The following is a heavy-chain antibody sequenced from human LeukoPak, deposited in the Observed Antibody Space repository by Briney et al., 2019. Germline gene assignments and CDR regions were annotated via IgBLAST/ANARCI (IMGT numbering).Heavy chain of an antibody. CDR2: INPNSGGT. Sequence: ASVKVSCKASGYTFTGQYMHWVRQAPGQGLEWMGWINPNSGGTRYAQKFQGRVTMTRGTSISTAYMELSRLTSDDTAVYYCARGAITGFDYWGQGTLVIVSS. D-gene: IGHD1-26*01. V-gene: IGHV1-2*02. CDR1: GYTFTGQY. CDR3: ARGAITGFDY. J-gene: IGHJ4*02.